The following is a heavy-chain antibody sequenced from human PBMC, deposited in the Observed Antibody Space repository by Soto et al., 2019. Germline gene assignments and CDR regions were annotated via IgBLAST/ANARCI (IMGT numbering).Heavy chain of an antibody. CDR2: IYHSGST. CDR3: ARGKNGYSYGDDISLFDY. CDR1: GGSISSGGYS. V-gene: IGHV4-30-2*01. D-gene: IGHD5-18*01. Sequence: QLQLQESGSGLVKPSQTLSLTCAVSGGSISSGGYSWSWIRQPPGKGLEWIGYIYHSGSTYYNPSLKSRVTLSVDRSKNQFSLKLSSVTAADTAVYYCARGKNGYSYGDDISLFDYWGQGTLVTVSS. J-gene: IGHJ4*01.